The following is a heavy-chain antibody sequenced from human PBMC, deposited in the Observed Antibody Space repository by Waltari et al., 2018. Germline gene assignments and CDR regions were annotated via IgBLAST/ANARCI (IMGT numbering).Heavy chain of an antibody. V-gene: IGHV4-30-2*01. CDR3: ARGVSSSWSAFDI. CDR2: IYHSGGT. Sequence: QLQLQESGSGLVKPSQTLSLTCAVSGGSISSGGYSWSWIRQPPGKGLEWIGYIYHSGGTYYNPSLKRRVTISVDRSKNQFALKLSSVTAADTAVYYCARGVSSSWSAFDIWGQGTMVTVSS. J-gene: IGHJ3*02. D-gene: IGHD6-13*01. CDR1: GGSISSGGYS.